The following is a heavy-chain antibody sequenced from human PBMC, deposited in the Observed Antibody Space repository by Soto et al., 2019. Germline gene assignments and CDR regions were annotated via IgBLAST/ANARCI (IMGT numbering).Heavy chain of an antibody. J-gene: IGHJ3*02. CDR2: ISESGDST. CDR3: APHVYCSGGSCHYDAFDI. D-gene: IGHD2-15*01. Sequence: EVQLLESGGGLVQPGESLRLSCAVSGFIFGNYMMTWVRQAPGKGLEWVSTISESGDSTYYADSVKGRFTISRDSSKNTLYLQMDSRGAEDTAVYYCAPHVYCSGGSCHYDAFDIRGQGTMVTVSS. V-gene: IGHV3-23*01. CDR1: GFIFGNYM.